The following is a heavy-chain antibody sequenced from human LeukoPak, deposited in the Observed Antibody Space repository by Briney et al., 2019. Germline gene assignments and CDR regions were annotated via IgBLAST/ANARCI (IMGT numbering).Heavy chain of an antibody. Sequence: LSLTCTVSGGSISTYYMTWIRQAPGKGLEWLSYINTGSTYTNYANSVKGRFTISRDNAKNSLYLQLNSLRAEDTAVYYCTREDNWYFDLWGRGTLVTVSS. CDR3: TREDNWYFDL. CDR2: INTGSTYT. CDR1: GGSISTYY. J-gene: IGHJ2*01. V-gene: IGHV3-11*05.